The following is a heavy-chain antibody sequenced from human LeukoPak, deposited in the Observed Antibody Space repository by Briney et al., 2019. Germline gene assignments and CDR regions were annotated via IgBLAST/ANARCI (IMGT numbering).Heavy chain of an antibody. V-gene: IGHV3-23*01. J-gene: IGHJ5*01. CDR2: ISGSGAST. CDR1: GFTFTNCA. CDR3: AKDQSRVGASDPFDS. Sequence: PGGSLRLSCAASGFTFTNCAMTWVRQAPGKGLEWVSSISGSGASTYYADSVRGRFTISRDNCKDTVYLQMNGLSVEDTALYYCAKDQSRVGASDPFDSWGQGTQVTVSS. D-gene: IGHD1-26*01.